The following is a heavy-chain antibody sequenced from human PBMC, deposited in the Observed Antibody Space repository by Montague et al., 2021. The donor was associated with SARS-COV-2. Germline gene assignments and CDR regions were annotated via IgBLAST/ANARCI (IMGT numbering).Heavy chain of an antibody. CDR1: GFTFRDYY. V-gene: IGHV3-11*01. Sequence: SLRLSCAASGFTFRDYYMTWIRQAPGKGLEWLSYISGNGDNIYYADSVKGRFTISRDNAEKSLFLQMNNLRAEDTAVYYCVRGYEPCQHYGMDFWGQGTTVTVSS. CDR2: ISGNGDNI. CDR3: VRGYEPCQHYGMDF. D-gene: IGHD5-12*01. J-gene: IGHJ6*02.